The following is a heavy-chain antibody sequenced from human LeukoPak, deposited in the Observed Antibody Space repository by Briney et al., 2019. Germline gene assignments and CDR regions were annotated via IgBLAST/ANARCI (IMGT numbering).Heavy chain of an antibody. CDR2: IHSDGGTT. D-gene: IGHD1-26*01. CDR3: ARDTYSIAE. J-gene: IGHJ4*02. CDR1: GFTFSNYW. V-gene: IGHV3-74*01. Sequence: PGGSLRLSCAASGFTFSNYWMHWVRQAPGKGLVWVSLIHSDGGTTNYADSVKGRFTISGDNAKNTLYLQMNSLRVEDTAVYYCARDTYSIAEWGQGTLVTVSS.